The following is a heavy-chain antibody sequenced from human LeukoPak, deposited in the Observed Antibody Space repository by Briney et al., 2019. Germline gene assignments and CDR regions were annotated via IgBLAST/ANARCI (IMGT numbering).Heavy chain of an antibody. J-gene: IGHJ4*02. D-gene: IGHD1-1*01. V-gene: IGHV1-69*06. CDR1: GGTFSSYA. CDR2: IIPIFGTA. Sequence: GAPVKVSCKASGGTFSSYAISWVRQAPGQGLEWMGGIIPIFGTANYAQKFQGRVTITADKSTSTAYMELSSLRSEDTAVYYCARDFSPYNWNAWVVGYWGQGTLVTVSS. CDR3: ARDFSPYNWNAWVVGY.